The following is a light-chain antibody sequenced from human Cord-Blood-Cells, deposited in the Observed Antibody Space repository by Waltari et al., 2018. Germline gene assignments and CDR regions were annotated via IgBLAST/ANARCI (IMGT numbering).Light chain of an antibody. J-gene: IGLJ3*02. Sequence: QSALTQPRSVSGSPGQSVTISCTGTSSDVGGYNYVSWYQQHPGKAPKLMIYDVSKRPSGVPGRFSGSKSGNTASLTISGLQAEDEADYSCCSYAGSYTKVFGGGTKLTVL. CDR2: DVS. CDR3: CSYAGSYTKV. CDR1: SSDVGGYNY. V-gene: IGLV2-11*01.